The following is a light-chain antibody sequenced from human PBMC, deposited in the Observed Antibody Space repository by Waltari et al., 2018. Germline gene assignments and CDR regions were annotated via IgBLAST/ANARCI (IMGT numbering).Light chain of an antibody. Sequence: QSVLTQPPSVSGAPGQRVTISCTGSSSNIGARYDVNWYQQFPGTAPKLLIYGNSNRPSGVPDRFSGSKSGTSASLAITGLQVEDEADYYCQSYDSRLSGSVFGGGTKLTVL. CDR1: SSNIGARYD. J-gene: IGLJ3*02. CDR3: QSYDSRLSGSV. CDR2: GNS. V-gene: IGLV1-40*01.